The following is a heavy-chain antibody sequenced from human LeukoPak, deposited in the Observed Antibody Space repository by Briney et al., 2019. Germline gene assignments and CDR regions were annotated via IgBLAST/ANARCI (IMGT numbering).Heavy chain of an antibody. Sequence: GGSLRLSCAASGFTFSAYAMAWVRQAPGKGLEWVSAISGSGGSTYYADSVKGRFTISRDNSKDTLYLQMNSPRAEDTAIYYCAKRRGDNYGPTDYWGQGTLVTVSS. CDR2: ISGSGGST. J-gene: IGHJ4*02. V-gene: IGHV3-23*01. D-gene: IGHD5-18*01. CDR1: GFTFSAYA. CDR3: AKRRGDNYGPTDY.